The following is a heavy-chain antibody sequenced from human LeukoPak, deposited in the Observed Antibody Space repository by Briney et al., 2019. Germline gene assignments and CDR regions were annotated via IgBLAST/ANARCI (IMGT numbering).Heavy chain of an antibody. J-gene: IGHJ4*02. Sequence: ASVKVSCKASGYTFTGYYMHWVRQAPGQGLEWMGWINPNSGGTNYAQKFQGRVTMTRDTSISTAYMELSRLRSYDTAVYYCASLAITMVRGLNLDYWGQGTLVTVSS. CDR2: INPNSGGT. D-gene: IGHD3-10*01. CDR1: GYTFTGYY. V-gene: IGHV1-2*02. CDR3: ASLAITMVRGLNLDY.